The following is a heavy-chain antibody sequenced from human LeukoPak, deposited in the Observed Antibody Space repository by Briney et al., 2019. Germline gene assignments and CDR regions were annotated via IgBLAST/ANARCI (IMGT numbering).Heavy chain of an antibody. D-gene: IGHD3-16*01. J-gene: IGHJ2*01. CDR2: FYYSGTT. CDR3: ARRGGLNRGYWYFDL. CDR1: GGSISTYY. Sequence: SETLSLTCIVSGGSISTYYWSWIRQSPGKGLEWIGYFYYSGTTNYNPSLKSRVTISGDTSKNQVSLKLSSVTTADTAVYYCARRGGLNRGYWYFDLWGRGTLVTVSS. V-gene: IGHV4-59*01.